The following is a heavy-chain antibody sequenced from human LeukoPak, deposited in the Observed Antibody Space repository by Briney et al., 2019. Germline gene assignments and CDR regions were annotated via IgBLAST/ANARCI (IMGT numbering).Heavy chain of an antibody. CDR3: AKGGPYSSSWYADYYYMDV. Sequence: GGSLRLSCADSGFTFSSYSMNWVRQAPGKGLEWVAVIWYDGSNKYYADSVKGRFTISRDNSKNTLYLQMNSLRAEDTAVYYCAKGGPYSSSWYADYYYMDVWGKGTTVTVSS. D-gene: IGHD6-13*01. CDR2: IWYDGSNK. V-gene: IGHV3-33*06. J-gene: IGHJ6*03. CDR1: GFTFSSYS.